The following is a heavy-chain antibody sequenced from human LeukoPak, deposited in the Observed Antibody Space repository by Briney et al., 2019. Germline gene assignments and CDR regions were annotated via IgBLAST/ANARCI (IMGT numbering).Heavy chain of an antibody. CDR1: GFTVSSNY. D-gene: IGHD1-1*01. CDR2: IYSGGST. V-gene: IGHV3-53*01. J-gene: IGHJ5*02. Sequence: PGGSLRLSCAASGFTVSSNYMSWVRQAPGKGLEWVSVIYSGGSTYYADSVKGRFTISRDNSKNTLYLQMNSLRAEDTAVYYCTKETGTTRNWFDPWGQGALVTVSS. CDR3: TKETGTTRNWFDP.